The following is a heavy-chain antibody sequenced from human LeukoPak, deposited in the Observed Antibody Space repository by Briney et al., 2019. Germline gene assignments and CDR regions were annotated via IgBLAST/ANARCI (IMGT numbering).Heavy chain of an antibody. J-gene: IGHJ5*02. CDR3: ARAKGDIVAANNWFDP. CDR1: GGTFSSYT. V-gene: IGHV1-69*05. Sequence: AASVKVSCKASGGTFSSYTISWVRQAPGQGLEWMGGIIPIFGTANYAQKFQGRVTITTDESTSTAYMELSSLRSEDTAVYYCARAKGDIVAANNWFDPWGQGTLVTVSS. CDR2: IIPIFGTA. D-gene: IGHD5-12*01.